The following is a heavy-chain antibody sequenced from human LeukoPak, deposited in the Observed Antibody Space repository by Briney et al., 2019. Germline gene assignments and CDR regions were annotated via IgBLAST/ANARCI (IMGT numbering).Heavy chain of an antibody. V-gene: IGHV3-53*01. Sequence: PGGSLRLSCAASGFTVSSNFLSWVRQAPGKGLEWVSVIYSGGKTYYADSVKGRFTISRDNSKNTLYLQMNSLRAEDTAVYYCARGAYRWNYFDYWGQGTLVTVSS. CDR2: IYSGGKT. J-gene: IGHJ4*02. CDR3: ARGAYRWNYFDY. CDR1: GFTVSSNF. D-gene: IGHD2-8*02.